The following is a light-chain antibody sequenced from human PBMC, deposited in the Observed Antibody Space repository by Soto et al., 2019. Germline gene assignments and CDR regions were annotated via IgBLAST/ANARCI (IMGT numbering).Light chain of an antibody. V-gene: IGLV2-23*01. CDR3: CSYVGTTTI. CDR2: EAN. Sequence: QSVLTQPASVSGSPGQSITISCTGGSSDIGSHNLVSWYQQYPGKAPKLMIFEANKRPSGVSNRFSGSKSGNTASLTVSGLQADDEVDYYCCSYVGTTTIFGGGTKVTVL. CDR1: SSDIGSHNL. J-gene: IGLJ2*01.